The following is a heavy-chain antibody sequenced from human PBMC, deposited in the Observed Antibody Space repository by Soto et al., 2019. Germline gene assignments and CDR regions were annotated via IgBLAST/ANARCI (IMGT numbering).Heavy chain of an antibody. J-gene: IGHJ2*01. CDR1: GFLLGNYD. Sequence: PGGSLRLSCAASGFLLGNYDLHWVRQSTGESLEWVSGIGNVGDTYYSDSVKGRFTISRDSARNSLYLQMDSLGVGDTAVYYCTRDGPNWYFDLWGRGTLVTVSS. CDR3: TRDGPNWYFDL. CDR2: IGNVGDT. V-gene: IGHV3-13*01.